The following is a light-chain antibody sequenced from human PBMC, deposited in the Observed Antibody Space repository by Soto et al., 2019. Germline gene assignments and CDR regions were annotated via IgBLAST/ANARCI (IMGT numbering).Light chain of an antibody. V-gene: IGKV3-15*01. J-gene: IGKJ2*01. CDR2: GAS. CDR1: QSVSRN. Sequence: EIVMTQSPATLSVSPGERATLSCRASQSVSRNLAWYQHKPGQAPRLLIYGASTRATGIPARFSASGSGTEFSLTISSLQSEDFAVYYCQQYNNWPPKQYTFGQGTKLEIK. CDR3: QQYNNWPPKQYT.